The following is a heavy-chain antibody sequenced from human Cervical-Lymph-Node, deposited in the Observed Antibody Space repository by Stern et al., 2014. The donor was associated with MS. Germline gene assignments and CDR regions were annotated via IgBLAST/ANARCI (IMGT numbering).Heavy chain of an antibody. J-gene: IGHJ5*02. CDR3: ARQGGSGSYYNPPNNWFDP. CDR1: GASIITSYSHY. CDR2: IYYTGST. D-gene: IGHD3-10*01. Sequence: QEQLQESGPGRAKPSETLSLTCSVSGASIITSYSHYWGWIRQPPGKGLEWIGSIYYTGSTYYNPSLQSRVTISVDTSKNQFSLKLNSVTAADTAVYYCARQGGSGSYYNPPNNWFDPWGQGTLVTVSS. V-gene: IGHV4-39*01.